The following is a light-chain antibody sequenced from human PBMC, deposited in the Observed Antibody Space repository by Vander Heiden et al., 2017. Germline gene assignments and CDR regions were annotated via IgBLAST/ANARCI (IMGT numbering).Light chain of an antibody. V-gene: IGKV3-15*01. Sequence: EVVVTQSPATLSVSPGETATLSCRASHDLHTKVAWDQQKPGRAPRLLIYDVSIRATGIPARFSGSGSGTYFTLTITSLQSEDFAIYHCHQYNHWPLTFGGGTKVEIK. CDR1: HDLHTK. CDR2: DVS. CDR3: HQYNHWPLT. J-gene: IGKJ4*01.